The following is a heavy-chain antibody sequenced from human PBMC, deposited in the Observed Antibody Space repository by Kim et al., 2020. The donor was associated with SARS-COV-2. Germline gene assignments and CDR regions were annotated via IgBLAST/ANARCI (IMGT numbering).Heavy chain of an antibody. V-gene: IGHV3-23*01. CDR1: GFTFSTSP. CDR3: AKGVTNSGFDY. J-gene: IGHJ4*02. D-gene: IGHD4-17*01. CDR2: ISWDGKRT. Sequence: GGSLRLSCAASGFTFSTSPMGWVRQAPGKCLEWVSRISWDGKRTYYADSVKGRVTISSDKSKNTLYLHMNSLRVEDTAVYYCAKGVTNSGFDYWGQGTQVTVSS.